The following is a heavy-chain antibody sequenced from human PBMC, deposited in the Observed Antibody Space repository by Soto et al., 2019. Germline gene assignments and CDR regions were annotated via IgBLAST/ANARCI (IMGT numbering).Heavy chain of an antibody. CDR2: IYYSGST. CDR1: GGSISSYY. CDR3: ARGPLSYSGYDYYYYYMNV. D-gene: IGHD5-12*01. Sequence: SETLSLTCTVSGGSISSYYWSWIRQPPGKGLEWIGYIYYSGSTNYNPSLKSRVTISVDTSKNQFSLKLSSVTAADTAVYYCARGPLSYSGYDYYYYYMNVWGKGTTVTVSS. V-gene: IGHV4-59*01. J-gene: IGHJ6*03.